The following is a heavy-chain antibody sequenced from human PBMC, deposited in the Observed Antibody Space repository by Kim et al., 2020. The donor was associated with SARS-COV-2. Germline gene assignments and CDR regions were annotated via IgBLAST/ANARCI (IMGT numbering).Heavy chain of an antibody. J-gene: IGHJ4*02. V-gene: IGHV3-30*18. D-gene: IGHD2-21*02. CDR2: ISKDGSNK. CDR3: AKGVWTGGPLWAYDCYLDY. CDR1: GFTFSTYG. Sequence: GGSLRLSCAASGFTFSTYGMHWVRQAPGKGPEWVAVISKDGSNKYYADSVKGRFTISRDNSKNTLFLQMDSLRPEDTAVYHCAKGVWTGGPLWAYDCYLDYWGQGTLVTVSS.